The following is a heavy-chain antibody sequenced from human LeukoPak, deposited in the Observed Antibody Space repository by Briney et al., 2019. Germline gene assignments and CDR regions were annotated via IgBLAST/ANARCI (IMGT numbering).Heavy chain of an antibody. CDR3: ARDLGGWTINYYGMDV. CDR2: IYYSGST. V-gene: IGHV4-59*01. Sequence: PSETLSLTCTVSGGSFTSYYWSWIRQPPGKGLEWIGYIYYSGSTNYNPSLKSRVTISVDTSKNQFSLKLSSVTAADTAVYYCARDLGGWTINYYGMDVWGQGTTVTVSS. J-gene: IGHJ6*02. CDR1: GGSFTSYY. D-gene: IGHD3-16*01.